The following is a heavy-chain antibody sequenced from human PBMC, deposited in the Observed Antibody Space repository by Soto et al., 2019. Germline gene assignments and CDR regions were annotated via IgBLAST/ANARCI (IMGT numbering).Heavy chain of an antibody. CDR1: GYIFNNYV. J-gene: IGHJ4*02. D-gene: IGHD4-4*01. Sequence: ASVKVSCKASGYIFNNYVLHWVRQAPGQRLEWVGWINAANGYTEFSQKFQGRVTITRDISATTVYIVLYSLRSEDTAMYYCARAPATTVSVHYFDSWGQ. CDR3: ARAPATTVSVHYFDS. CDR2: INAANGYT. V-gene: IGHV1-3*01.